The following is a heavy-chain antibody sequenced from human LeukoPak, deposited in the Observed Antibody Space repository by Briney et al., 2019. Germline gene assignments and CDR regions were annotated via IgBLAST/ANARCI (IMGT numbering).Heavy chain of an antibody. CDR3: ARAYDFWSGYYFDY. J-gene: IGHJ4*02. D-gene: IGHD3-3*01. V-gene: IGHV4-39*01. CDR2: IYYSGST. CDR1: GGPISSSSYY. Sequence: SETLSLTCTVSGGPISSSSYYWGWIRQPPGKGLEWIGSIYYSGSTYYNPSLKSRVTISVDTSKNQFSLKLSSVTAADTAVYYCARAYDFWSGYYFDYWGQGTLVTVSS.